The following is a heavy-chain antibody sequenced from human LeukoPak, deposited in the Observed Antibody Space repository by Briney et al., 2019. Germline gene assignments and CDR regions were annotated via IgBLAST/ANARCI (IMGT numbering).Heavy chain of an antibody. J-gene: IGHJ4*02. CDR2: ISYDGSNK. D-gene: IGHD3-16*01. Sequence: GGSLRLSCAASGFTFSSYGMHWVRQAPGKGLEWVAVISYDGSNKYYADSVKGRFTISRDNSKNSLYLQMNSLRAEDTAVYYCARDQRGPSDYWGQGTLVTVSS. CDR3: ARDQRGPSDY. CDR1: GFTFSSYG. V-gene: IGHV3-30*03.